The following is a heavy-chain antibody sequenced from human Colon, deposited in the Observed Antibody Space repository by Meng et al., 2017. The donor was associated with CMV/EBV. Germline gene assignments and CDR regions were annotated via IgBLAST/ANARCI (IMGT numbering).Heavy chain of an antibody. V-gene: IGHV3-21*01. CDR2: LSSTGSYI. CDR1: GFTFGTYT. D-gene: IGHD2-8*01. J-gene: IGHJ6*02. Sequence: GESLKISCATSGFTFGTYTMHWVRQAPGKGLQWVSSLSSTGSYIYYEDSVKDRFTISRDSAKKSLYLQMNSLRAEDTAVYYCARYEDPLMGNQDYHLHYGMDVWGQGTTVTVSS. CDR3: ARYEDPLMGNQDYHLHYGMDV.